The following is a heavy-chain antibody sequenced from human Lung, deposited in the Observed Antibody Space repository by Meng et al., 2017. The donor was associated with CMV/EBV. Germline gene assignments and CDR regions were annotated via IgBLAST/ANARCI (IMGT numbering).Heavy chain of an antibody. CDR1: GGTFGNKA. D-gene: IGHD3-16*01. Sequence: SCKASGGTFGNKAFNWVRQAPGQGPEWMGQIMPILAITHYAQKFQGSVTITADKSTSTVYMELRSLRPEDTAIYYCARASTFVQPFDHWGQGTLVTVSS. CDR2: IMPILAIT. V-gene: IGHV1-69*04. CDR3: ARASTFVQPFDH. J-gene: IGHJ4*02.